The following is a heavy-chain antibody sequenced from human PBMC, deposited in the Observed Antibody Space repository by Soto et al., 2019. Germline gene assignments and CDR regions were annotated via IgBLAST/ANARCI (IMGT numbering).Heavy chain of an antibody. D-gene: IGHD2-2*03. CDR2: ISGSADSS. Sequence: PGGSLRLSCTASGFTFGSFGMAWVRQAPGKGLEWVSAISGSADSSYYADSVKGRFTISRDNPKNTLYLQMDSLRAEDTGVYFCAKVGIGSFSHKHNFEHWGQGTQVTVSS. CDR1: GFTFGSFG. CDR3: AKVGIGSFSHKHNFEH. V-gene: IGHV3-23*01. J-gene: IGHJ4*02.